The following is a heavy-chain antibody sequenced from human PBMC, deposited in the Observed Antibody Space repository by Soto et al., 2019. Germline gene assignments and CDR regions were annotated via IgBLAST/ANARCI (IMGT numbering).Heavy chain of an antibody. CDR2: IWYDGSNK. V-gene: IGHV3-33*01. CDR3: AREPLVASVGGY. J-gene: IGHJ4*02. Sequence: QVQLVESGGGVVQPGRSLRLSCAASGFTFSSYGMHWVRQAPGKGLEWVAVIWYDGSNKYYADSVKGRFTISRDNSKNTLYLQMNSLRAEDTAVYYCAREPLVASVGGYWGQGTLVTVSS. D-gene: IGHD2-15*01. CDR1: GFTFSSYG.